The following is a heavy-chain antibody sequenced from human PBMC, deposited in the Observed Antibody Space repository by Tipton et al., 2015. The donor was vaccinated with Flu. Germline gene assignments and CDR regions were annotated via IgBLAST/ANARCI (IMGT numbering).Heavy chain of an antibody. D-gene: IGHD3-22*01. CDR1: GGSISSGSYY. CDR3: ARAGWLLPFDY. CDR2: IYTSGST. Sequence: LRLSCTVSGGSISSGSYYWSWIRQPAGKGLEWIGRIYTSGSTNYNPSLKSRVTISVGTSKNQFSLKLSSVTAADTAVHYCARAGWLLPFDYWGQGTLVTVSS. J-gene: IGHJ4*02. V-gene: IGHV4-61*02.